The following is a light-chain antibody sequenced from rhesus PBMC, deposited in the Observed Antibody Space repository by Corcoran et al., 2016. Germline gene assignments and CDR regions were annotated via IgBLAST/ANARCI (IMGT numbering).Light chain of an antibody. Sequence: DIQMTQSPSSLSASVGDRVTITCRASQNVNNFLNWYQQKPGKAPELLIYKESTLQSGVPSRFGGSGSWTDYTLPISSLQPEDVATYYCQHTYSTPFSFGQGTKVEI. CDR1: QNVNNF. V-gene: IGKV1-74*01. CDR2: KES. J-gene: IGKJ2*01. CDR3: QHTYSTPFS.